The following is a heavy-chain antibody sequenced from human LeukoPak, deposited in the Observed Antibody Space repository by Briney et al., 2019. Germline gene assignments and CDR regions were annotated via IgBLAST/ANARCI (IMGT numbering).Heavy chain of an antibody. V-gene: IGHV3-23*01. Sequence: PGGSLRLSCAASGFTFSSYAMSWVRQAPGKGLEWVSAISGSGGSTYYADSVKGRFTISRDNSKNTLYLQMNSLRAEDTAVYYCAKVQRYYYGSGSTQGFDYWGQGTLVTVSS. CDR1: GFTFSSYA. CDR2: ISGSGGST. J-gene: IGHJ4*02. CDR3: AKVQRYYYGSGSTQGFDY. D-gene: IGHD3-10*01.